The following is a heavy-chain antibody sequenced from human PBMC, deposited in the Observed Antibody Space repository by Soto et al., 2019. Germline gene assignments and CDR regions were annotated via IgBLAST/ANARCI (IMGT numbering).Heavy chain of an antibody. Sequence: QVQLVQSGAEVKKPGASVKVSCKASGYTFTSYGISWVRQAPGQGLEWMGWITAYNGNTNYAQKLQGRVTMTTDTXTSTAYMELRSLRSADTAVYYCAKRRGYSNGEFDYWGQGTLVTVSS. CDR1: GYTFTSYG. D-gene: IGHD5-18*01. CDR3: AKRRGYSNGEFDY. V-gene: IGHV1-18*01. J-gene: IGHJ4*02. CDR2: ITAYNGNT.